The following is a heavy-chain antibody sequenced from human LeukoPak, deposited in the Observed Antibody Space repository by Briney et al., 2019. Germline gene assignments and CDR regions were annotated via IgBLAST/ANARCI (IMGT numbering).Heavy chain of an antibody. V-gene: IGHV4-39*01. CDR3: VRPGDSSGYYYGFEY. CDR2: IYYSGGT. D-gene: IGHD3-22*01. J-gene: IGHJ4*02. CDR1: GGSISSSSYY. Sequence: SETLSLTCTVSGGSISSSSYYWGWIRQPPGKGLEWIGIIYYSGGTYYNPSLKSRVTISVDTSKNQFSLKLNSVTAADPAVYSCVRPGDSSGYYYGFEYWGQGTLVTVSS.